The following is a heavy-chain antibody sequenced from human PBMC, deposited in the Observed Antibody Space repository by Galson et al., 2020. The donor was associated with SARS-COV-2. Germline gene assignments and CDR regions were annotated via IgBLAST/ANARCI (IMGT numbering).Heavy chain of an antibody. CDR3: ARAGGAAAGYDY. CDR2: IQRSGTT. V-gene: IGHV4-4*02. D-gene: IGHD6-13*01. CDR1: GGSINTNNW. J-gene: IGHJ4*02. Sequence: SETLSLTCDVSGGSINTNNWWSWVRQPPGKELEWIGEIQRSGTTNYNPSLKSRVTISMDKSKNQFSLNLTSVTAADTAVYYCARAGGAAAGYDYWGQGTLVTVSS.